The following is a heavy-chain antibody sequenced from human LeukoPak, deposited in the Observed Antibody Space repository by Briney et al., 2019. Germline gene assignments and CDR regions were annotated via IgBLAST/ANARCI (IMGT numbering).Heavy chain of an antibody. CDR3: ARQLDDYGDYSGDY. CDR1: GGSISSSSYH. Sequence: SETLSLTCTVSGGSISSSSYHWGWIRQPPGKGLEWIGSIYYSGSTYYNPSLKSRVTISVDTSKNQFSLKLSSVTAADTAVYYCARQLDDYGDYSGDYWGQGTLVTVSS. D-gene: IGHD4-17*01. CDR2: IYYSGST. J-gene: IGHJ4*02. V-gene: IGHV4-39*01.